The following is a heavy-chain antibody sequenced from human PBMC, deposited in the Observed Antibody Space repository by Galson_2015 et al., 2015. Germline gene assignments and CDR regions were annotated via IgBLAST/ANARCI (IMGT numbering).Heavy chain of an antibody. CDR2: IYTSGST. Sequence: TLSLTCTVSGGSISSGSYYWSWIRQPAGKGLEWIGRIYTSGSTNYNPSLKSRVTISVDTSKNQFSLKLSSVTAADTAVYYCARGEGVEGSGWPFDYWGQGTLVTVSS. CDR1: GGSISSGSYY. J-gene: IGHJ4*02. V-gene: IGHV4-61*02. CDR3: ARGEGVEGSGWPFDY. D-gene: IGHD6-19*01.